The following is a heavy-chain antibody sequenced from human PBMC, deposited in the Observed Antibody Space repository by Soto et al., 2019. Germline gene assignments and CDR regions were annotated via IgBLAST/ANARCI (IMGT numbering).Heavy chain of an antibody. J-gene: IGHJ4*02. CDR3: ARDRAARFGQATNFDS. CDR2: ISSSGDDL. D-gene: IGHD6-6*01. CDR1: GFDFRSYT. Sequence: EVQLVESGGGLVKPGGSLRLSCAASGFDFRSYTMTWVRQAPGKGLEWVSSISSSGDDLYYGDSVKGRFTVSRDNAKNSLALQVNSLSAEDTAVYYCARDRAARFGQATNFDSWGQGTLVTVSS. V-gene: IGHV3-21*02.